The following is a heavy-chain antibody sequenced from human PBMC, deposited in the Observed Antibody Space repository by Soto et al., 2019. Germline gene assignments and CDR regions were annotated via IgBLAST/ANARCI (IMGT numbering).Heavy chain of an antibody. Sequence: EVQLLESGGGFVQPGGSLRLSCAASGFNFRQYAMIWVRQAPGKGLEWVSAITATGTHYADSVKGRFTISRDSSKSTLSLDINNLRVEDTAVYYCAKGMVPDQWGQGTLITVSS. CDR1: GFNFRQYA. J-gene: IGHJ5*02. V-gene: IGHV3-23*01. CDR3: AKGMVPDQ. D-gene: IGHD6-13*01. CDR2: ITATGT.